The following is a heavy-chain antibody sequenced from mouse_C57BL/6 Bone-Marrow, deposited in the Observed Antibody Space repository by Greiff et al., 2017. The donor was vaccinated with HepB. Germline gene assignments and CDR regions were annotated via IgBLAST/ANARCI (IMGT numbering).Heavy chain of an antibody. Sequence: EVMLVESGGGLVQPKGSLKLSCAASGFSFNTYAMNWVRQAPGKGLEWVARIRSKSNNYATYYADSVKDRFTISRDDSESMLYLQMNNLKTEDTAMYYCVREGYYGSSWSYWYFDVWGTGTTVTVSS. J-gene: IGHJ1*03. V-gene: IGHV10-1*01. D-gene: IGHD1-1*01. CDR1: GFSFNTYA. CDR3: VREGYYGSSWSYWYFDV. CDR2: IRSKSNNYAT.